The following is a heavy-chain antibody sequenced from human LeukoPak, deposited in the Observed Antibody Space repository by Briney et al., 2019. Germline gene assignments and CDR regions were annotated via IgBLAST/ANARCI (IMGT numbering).Heavy chain of an antibody. CDR1: GYTFTGYY. J-gene: IGHJ4*02. CDR2: INPNSGGT. Sequence: ASVKVSCKASGYTFTGYYIHWVRQAPGQGVEWMGWINPNSGGTNYEQKFQGRVTMTRDTSTTTAYMELSRLRSDDTAVYYCAVLYSSGSIDYWGQGTLVTVSS. CDR3: AVLYSSGSIDY. D-gene: IGHD6-19*01. V-gene: IGHV1-2*02.